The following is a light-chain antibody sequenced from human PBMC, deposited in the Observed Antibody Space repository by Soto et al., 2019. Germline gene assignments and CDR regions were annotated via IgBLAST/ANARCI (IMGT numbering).Light chain of an antibody. CDR1: QSVSNNY. CDR2: GAS. J-gene: IGKJ1*01. V-gene: IGKV3-20*01. CDR3: QQYDSSGT. Sequence: EIVLRQSPGTLSLSPGERATLSCRASQSVSNNYLAWYQQKPGQAPRLLIYGASNRATGIPDRFSGSGSGTDFTLTISRLEPEDFAVYYCQQYDSSGTFGQGTKVEIK.